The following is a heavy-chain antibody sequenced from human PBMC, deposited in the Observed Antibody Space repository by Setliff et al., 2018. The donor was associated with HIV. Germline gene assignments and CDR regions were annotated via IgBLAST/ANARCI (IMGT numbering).Heavy chain of an antibody. CDR1: GGSISSHY. D-gene: IGHD6-13*01. CDR2: IYYSGST. J-gene: IGHJ5*02. CDR3: AGWSSWRKYNWFDP. V-gene: IGHV4-59*08. Sequence: PSETLSLTCTVSGGSISSHYWSWIRQPPGKRLEWIGYIYYSGSTNYNPSLKSRVTISVDTSKNQFSLKLSSVTAADTAVYYCAGWSSWRKYNWFDPWGQGTLVTAPQ.